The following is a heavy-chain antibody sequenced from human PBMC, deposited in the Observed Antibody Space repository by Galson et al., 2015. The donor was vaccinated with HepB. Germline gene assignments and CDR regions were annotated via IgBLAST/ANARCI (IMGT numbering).Heavy chain of an antibody. V-gene: IGHV1-2*02. D-gene: IGHD3-3*01. J-gene: IGHJ4*02. CDR3: ATRSTFGVVISY. CDR1: GYTFTGYY. Sequence: SVKVSCKASGYTFTGYYMHWARQAPGQGLEWMGWINPNSGDTVYAQKFQGRVTMTRDTSISAAYMELSRLRSDDTAIYYCATRSTFGVVISYWGQGTLVTVSS. CDR2: INPNSGDT.